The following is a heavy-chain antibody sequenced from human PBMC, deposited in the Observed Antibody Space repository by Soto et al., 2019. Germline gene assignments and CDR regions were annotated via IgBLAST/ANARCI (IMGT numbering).Heavy chain of an antibody. V-gene: IGHV3-7*03. CDR2: IKQDGSEK. CDR1: GFTFSSYW. J-gene: IGHJ6*02. CDR3: ARHFSSTSSDLYYYYYGMDV. D-gene: IGHD2-2*01. Sequence: GGSLRLSCAASGFTFSSYWMSWVRQAPGKGLEWVANIKQDGSEKYYVDSVKGRFTISRDNAKNSLYLQMNSLRAEDTAVYYCARHFSSTSSDLYYYYYGMDVWGQGTTVTVSS.